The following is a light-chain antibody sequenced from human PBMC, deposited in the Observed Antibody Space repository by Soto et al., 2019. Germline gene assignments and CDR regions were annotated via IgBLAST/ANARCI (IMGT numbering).Light chain of an antibody. J-gene: IGKJ2*01. CDR2: GAS. V-gene: IGKV3-20*01. CDR3: QQYGSSPYT. Sequence: EIVLTQSPGTLSLSPGERATLSCRASQSVNRRYLAWYQQKPGQAPRLLIYGASSRATGIPDRFSGTGSGTDFARIINRLEPEDFAVYYCQQYGSSPYTFGLGTKLEIK. CDR1: QSVNRRY.